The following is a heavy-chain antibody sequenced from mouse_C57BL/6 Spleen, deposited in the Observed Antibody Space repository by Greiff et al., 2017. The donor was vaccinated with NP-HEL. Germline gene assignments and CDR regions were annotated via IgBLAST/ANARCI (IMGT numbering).Heavy chain of an antibody. J-gene: IGHJ3*01. D-gene: IGHD1-1*01. V-gene: IGHV5-9*01. Sequence: EVMLVESGGGLVKPGGSLKLSCAASGFTFSSYTMSWVRQTPEKRLEWVATISGGGGNTYYPDSVKGRFTISRDNAKNTLYLQMSSLRSEDTALYYCARNYYGSSYHFAYRGQGTLVTVSA. CDR1: GFTFSSYT. CDR2: ISGGGGNT. CDR3: ARNYYGSSYHFAY.